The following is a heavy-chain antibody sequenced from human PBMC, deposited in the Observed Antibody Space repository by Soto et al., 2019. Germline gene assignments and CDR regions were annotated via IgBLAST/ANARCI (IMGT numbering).Heavy chain of an antibody. CDR2: INHSGST. D-gene: IGHD2-15*01. V-gene: IGHV4-34*01. Sequence: QVQLQQWGAGLLKPSETLSLTCAVYGGSFSGYYWSWIRQPPGKGLEWIGEINHSGSTNYNPSLKSRVTISGDTSKNQFSLKLSSVNAADTAVYYCARGEGYCSGGSCSRGFDYWGQGTLVTVSS. J-gene: IGHJ4*02. CDR1: GGSFSGYY. CDR3: ARGEGYCSGGSCSRGFDY.